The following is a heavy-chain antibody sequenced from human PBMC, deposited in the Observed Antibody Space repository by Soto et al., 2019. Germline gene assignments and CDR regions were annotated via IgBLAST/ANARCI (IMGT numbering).Heavy chain of an antibody. Sequence: EVRLLESGGGLVHPGGSLRLSCATSGFTFSNYAMSWVRQAPGKGLDWVSAISGSGSSTYYADSVKGRFTISRDNSKNALYLQMNSLRAEVTAVYYCAKVAPDIVLVVAAYYYGIDVWGPGTTVTVSS. CDR2: ISGSGSST. CDR1: GFTFSNYA. CDR3: AKVAPDIVLVVAAYYYGIDV. D-gene: IGHD2-15*01. V-gene: IGHV3-23*01. J-gene: IGHJ6*02.